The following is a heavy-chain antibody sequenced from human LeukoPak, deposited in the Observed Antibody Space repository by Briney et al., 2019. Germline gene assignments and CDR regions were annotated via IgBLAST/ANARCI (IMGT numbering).Heavy chain of an antibody. Sequence: GASVKVSCKVSGYTLTELSMHWVRQAPGQGLEWMGWINPNSGGTNYAQKFQGRVTMTRDTSISTAYMELSRLRSDDTAVYYCAKGGTRHYYYMDVWGKGTTVTVSS. V-gene: IGHV1-2*02. CDR2: INPNSGGT. CDR3: AKGGTRHYYYMDV. J-gene: IGHJ6*03. CDR1: GYTLTELS.